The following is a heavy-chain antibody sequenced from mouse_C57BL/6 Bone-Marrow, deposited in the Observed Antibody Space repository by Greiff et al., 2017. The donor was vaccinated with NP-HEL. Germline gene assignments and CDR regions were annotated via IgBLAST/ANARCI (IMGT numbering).Heavy chain of an antibody. Sequence: EVMLVESGGGLVKPGGSLKLSCAASGFTFSSYAMSWVRQTPEKRLEWVATISDGGSYTYYQDNVKGRFTIARDNAKNNLYLQMSHLKSEDTAMYYCASPIYYYGSSYAMDYWGQGTSVTVSS. J-gene: IGHJ4*01. CDR1: GFTFSSYA. D-gene: IGHD1-1*01. V-gene: IGHV5-4*03. CDR3: ASPIYYYGSSYAMDY. CDR2: ISDGGSYT.